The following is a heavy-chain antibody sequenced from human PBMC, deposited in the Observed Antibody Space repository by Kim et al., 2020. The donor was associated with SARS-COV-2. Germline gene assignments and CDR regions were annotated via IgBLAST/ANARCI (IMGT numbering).Heavy chain of an antibody. CDR1: GFTFSDYY. CDR2: ISSSGSTI. Sequence: GGSLRLSCAASGFTFSDYYMSWIRQAPGKGLEWVSYISSSGSTIYYADSVKGRFTISRDNAKNSLYLQMNSLRAEDTAVYYCARSYDFWSGYYTLWFDPWGQGTLVTVSS. CDR3: ARSYDFWSGYYTLWFDP. D-gene: IGHD3-3*01. J-gene: IGHJ5*02. V-gene: IGHV3-11*01.